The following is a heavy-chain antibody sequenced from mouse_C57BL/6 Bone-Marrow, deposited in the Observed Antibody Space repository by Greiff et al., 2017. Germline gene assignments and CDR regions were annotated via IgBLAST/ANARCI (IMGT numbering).Heavy chain of an antibody. J-gene: IGHJ4*01. V-gene: IGHV5-12*01. D-gene: IGHD2-4*01. CDR3: ARQQYDYGLGDY. Sequence: EVQLVESGGGLVQPGGSLKLSCAASGFTFSDYYMYWVRQTPEKRLEWVAYISNGGGSTYYPDTVKGRFTISRDNAKNTLYLQMSRLKSEDTAMYYCARQQYDYGLGDYWGQGTSVTVSS. CDR2: ISNGGGST. CDR1: GFTFSDYY.